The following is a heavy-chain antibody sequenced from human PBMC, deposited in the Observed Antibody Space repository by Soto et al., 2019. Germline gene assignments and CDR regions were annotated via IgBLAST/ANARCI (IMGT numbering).Heavy chain of an antibody. V-gene: IGHV4-39*01. D-gene: IGHD1-1*01. CDR1: GGSISSSSYY. CDR2: IYYSGST. CDR3: ASGPNEGYYYYYGMDV. Sequence: SETLSLTCTVSGGSISSSSYYWGWIRQPPGKGLEWIGSIYYSGSTYYNPSLKSRVTISVDTSKNQFSLKLSSVTAADTAVYYCASGPNEGYYYYYGMDVWGQGTKVTVSS. J-gene: IGHJ6*02.